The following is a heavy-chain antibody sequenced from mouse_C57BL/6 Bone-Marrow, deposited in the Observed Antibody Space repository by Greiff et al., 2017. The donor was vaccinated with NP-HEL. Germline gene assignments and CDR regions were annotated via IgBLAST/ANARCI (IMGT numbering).Heavy chain of an antibody. J-gene: IGHJ4*01. D-gene: IGHD2-2*01. CDR1: GYTFTDYY. CDR2: INPNNGGT. V-gene: IGHV1-26*01. Sequence: EVQLQQSGPELVKPGASVKISCKASGYTFTDYYMNWVKQSHGKSLEWIGDINPNNGGTSYNQKFKGKATLTVDKSSSTAYMELRSLTSEDSAVYYCAIWLRQGAMDYWGQGTSVTVSS. CDR3: AIWLRQGAMDY.